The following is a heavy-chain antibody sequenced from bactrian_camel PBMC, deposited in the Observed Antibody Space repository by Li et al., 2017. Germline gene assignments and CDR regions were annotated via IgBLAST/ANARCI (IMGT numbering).Heavy chain of an antibody. CDR3: AADYGECTVASSDLRMVDY. CDR1: RFTYSTYC. CDR2: IDTDGAT. D-gene: IGHD6*01. Sequence: DVQLVESGGGSVQAGGSLRLSCTASRFTYSTYCMGWFRQPPGKEREGVASIDTDGATKYASAVKGRFTVAKDNAKNTLYLQMNSLKPEDTALYFCAADYGECTVASSDLRMVDYWGQGTQVTVS. J-gene: IGHJ4*01. V-gene: IGHV3S31*01.